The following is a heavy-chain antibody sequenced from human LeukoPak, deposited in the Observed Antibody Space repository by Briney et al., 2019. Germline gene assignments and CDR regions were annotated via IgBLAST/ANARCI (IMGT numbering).Heavy chain of an antibody. Sequence: GESLKISCKGSGYSFTNYWIGWVRQMPGKGLEWMGIMYPGDSDTRYSPSFPGQVTISADKSVSTTYLQWSSLKASDTAMYYCAASTYGSGSYVGFDSWGQGTLVSVSS. CDR1: GYSFTNYW. CDR3: AASTYGSGSYVGFDS. CDR2: MYPGDSDT. D-gene: IGHD3-10*01. J-gene: IGHJ4*02. V-gene: IGHV5-51*01.